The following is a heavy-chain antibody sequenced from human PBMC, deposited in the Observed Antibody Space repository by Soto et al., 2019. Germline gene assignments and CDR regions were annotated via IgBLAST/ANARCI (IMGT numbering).Heavy chain of an antibody. CDR2: IKPDGSER. CDR1: GFTFSTYW. V-gene: IGHV3-7*01. J-gene: IGHJ4*02. Sequence: GGSLRLSCAASGFTFSTYWMYWVRQAPGKGLEWVANIKPDGSERYYLDSVKGRFTISRDNAKNSLYLQMNSLRAEDTALYYCARDAPGGWYNYWGQGTLVTVSS. CDR3: ARDAPGGWYNY. D-gene: IGHD6-19*01.